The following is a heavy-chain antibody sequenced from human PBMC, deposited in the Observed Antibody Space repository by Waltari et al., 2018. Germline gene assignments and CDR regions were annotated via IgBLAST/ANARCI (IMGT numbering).Heavy chain of an antibody. CDR1: GGSIRSYY. CDR2: IYYSGST. V-gene: IGHV4-59*01. CDR3: AREGKSYGSGYYYYYMDV. D-gene: IGHD3-10*01. J-gene: IGHJ6*03. Sequence: QVQLQESGPGLVKPSETLSLTCTVSGGSIRSYYWSWIRQPPGKGLEWIGYIYYSGSTNYNPSLKSRVTISVDTSKNQFSLKLSSVTAADTAVYYCAREGKSYGSGYYYYYMDVWGKGTTVTVSS.